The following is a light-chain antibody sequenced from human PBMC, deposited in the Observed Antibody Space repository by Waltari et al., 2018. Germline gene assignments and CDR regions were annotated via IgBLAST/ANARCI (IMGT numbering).Light chain of an antibody. CDR2: DVT. Sequence: QSAPTQPASVSGSPGQSLTISCTGTNSDVGRYNLFSWYQQHPDKAPKLIIYDVTERPSGVSDRLSGSKSGNTASLTISGLQAEDEADYYCCSYAGSFTWVFGGGTKLTVL. V-gene: IGLV2-23*02. J-gene: IGLJ3*02. CDR1: NSDVGRYNL. CDR3: CSYAGSFTWV.